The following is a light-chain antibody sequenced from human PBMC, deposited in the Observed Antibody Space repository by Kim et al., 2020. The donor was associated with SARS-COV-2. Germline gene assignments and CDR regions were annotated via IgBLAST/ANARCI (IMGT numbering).Light chain of an antibody. V-gene: IGKV3-20*01. Sequence: LSPGERATLSCRVSQSVSSSYLAWYQQKPGQAPRLLIYGASSRATGIPDRFSGSGSGTDFTLTISRLEPEDFAVYYCQQYGSSLYTFGQGTKLEI. CDR2: GAS. J-gene: IGKJ2*01. CDR1: QSVSSSY. CDR3: QQYGSSLYT.